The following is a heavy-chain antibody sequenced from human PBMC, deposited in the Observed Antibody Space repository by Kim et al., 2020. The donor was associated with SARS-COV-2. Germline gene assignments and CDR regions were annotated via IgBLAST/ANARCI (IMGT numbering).Heavy chain of an antibody. Sequence: GGSLRLSCAASGFTFSSYGMHWVRQAPGKGLEWVAVISYDGSNKYYADSVKGRFTISRDNSKNTLYLQMNSLRAEDTAVYYCAKDRSTGTTWFDPWGQGT. D-gene: IGHD4-17*01. CDR1: GFTFSSYG. CDR3: AKDRSTGTTWFDP. V-gene: IGHV3-30*18. J-gene: IGHJ5*02. CDR2: ISYDGSNK.